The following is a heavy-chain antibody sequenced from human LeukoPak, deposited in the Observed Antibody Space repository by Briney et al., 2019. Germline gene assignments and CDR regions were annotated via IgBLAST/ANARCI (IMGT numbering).Heavy chain of an antibody. CDR1: GFTFSIYG. CDR2: ISYDGSNK. D-gene: IGHD3-10*01. J-gene: IGHJ4*02. Sequence: GGSLRLSCAASGFTFSIYGMHRVRQAPGKGLEWVAVISYDGSNKYYADSVKGRFTISRDNSKNTLYLQMNSLRAEDTAVYYCAKEAALLWFGESTFDYWGQGTPVTVSS. CDR3: AKEAALLWFGESTFDY. V-gene: IGHV3-30*18.